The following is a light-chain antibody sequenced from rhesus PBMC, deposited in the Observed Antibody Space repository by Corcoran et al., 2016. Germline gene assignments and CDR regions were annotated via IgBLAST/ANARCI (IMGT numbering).Light chain of an antibody. CDR3: QESSNLWT. CDR1: QGVGYY. Sequence: ETVVTQSPVTLALSPGERATLSCRASQGVGYYLAWYQQKPGQAPRLLSYGASSRATGLPDGFRGSGSGTNFPLNISRLAAGVVWVYYCQESSNLWTFGQGTKVEVK. V-gene: IGKV3-24*04. CDR2: GAS. J-gene: IGKJ1*01.